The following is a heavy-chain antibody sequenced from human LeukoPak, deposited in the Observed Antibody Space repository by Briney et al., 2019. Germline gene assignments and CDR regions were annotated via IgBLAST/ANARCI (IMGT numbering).Heavy chain of an antibody. J-gene: IGHJ4*02. CDR3: ARHLVTYSYGYFDY. CDR2: VNEGGST. V-gene: IGHV4-34*01. D-gene: IGHD5-18*01. Sequence: SETLSLTCGVPGGSLSGYLWNWVRQAPGKGLEWIGQVNEGGSTNYNPSLKSRVTISVDTSKNQFSLNVSSVTAADTALYYCARHLVTYSYGYFDYWGQGTLVTVSS. CDR1: GGSLSGYL.